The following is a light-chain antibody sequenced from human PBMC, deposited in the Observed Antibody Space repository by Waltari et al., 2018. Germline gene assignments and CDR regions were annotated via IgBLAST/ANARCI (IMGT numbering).Light chain of an antibody. CDR1: QSVSSN. CDR2: GAS. V-gene: IGKV3-15*01. Sequence: EIVMTQSPATLSVSPGERATLSCRASQSVSSNLAWYQQQPGQAPRLLIYGASTRATGIPARFSGSGSGTEFTLTISSLQSEDFAVYYCQQYNNWPSTFGGGTKVEIK. CDR3: QQYNNWPST. J-gene: IGKJ4*01.